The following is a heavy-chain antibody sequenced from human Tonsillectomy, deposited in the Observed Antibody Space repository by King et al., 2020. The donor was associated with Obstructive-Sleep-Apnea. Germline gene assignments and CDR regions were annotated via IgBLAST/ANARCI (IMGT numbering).Heavy chain of an antibody. J-gene: IGHJ4*02. Sequence: VQLVESGGGVVKPGRSLRLSCAASGFTFSSDCMHWVRQAPGKGLEWGAFIRCDGSNKYYADSVKGRFTICRENSKNTLYLQMNSLIAEDTAVYYCAKVETTYYYDSSAPGYWGQGTLVTVSS. D-gene: IGHD3-22*01. CDR3: AKVETTYYYDSSAPGY. CDR1: GFTFSSDC. V-gene: IGHV3-30*02. CDR2: IRCDGSNK.